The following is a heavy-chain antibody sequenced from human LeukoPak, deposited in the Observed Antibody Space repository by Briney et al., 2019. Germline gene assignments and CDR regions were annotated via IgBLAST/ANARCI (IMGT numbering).Heavy chain of an antibody. CDR2: ISYDGSNK. Sequence: PGGSLRLSCAASGFTFSGYAIHWVRQAPGKGLEWVAVISYDGSNKYYADSVKGRFTISRDSSTNTLYLQMNSLRAEDTAVYYCAKSGLNRFDYWGQGTLVTVSS. J-gene: IGHJ4*02. CDR3: AKSGLNRFDY. CDR1: GFTFSGYA. D-gene: IGHD2-15*01. V-gene: IGHV3-30*04.